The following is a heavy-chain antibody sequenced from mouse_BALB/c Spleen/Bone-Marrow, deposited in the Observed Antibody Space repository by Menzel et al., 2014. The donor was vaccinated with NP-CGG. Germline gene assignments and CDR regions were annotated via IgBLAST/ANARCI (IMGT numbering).Heavy chain of an antibody. CDR1: GYAFTNYL. CDR2: INPGSGGT. V-gene: IGHV1-54*01. J-gene: IGHJ4*01. Sequence: VQLQQSGAELVRPGTSVKVSCKASGYAFTNYLIEWVKQRPGQGLEWIGVINPGSGGTNYNEKFKGKATLTADKSSSTAYMQLSSQTSDDSAVYFCARRDYAMDYWGQGTSVTVSS. CDR3: ARRDYAMDY.